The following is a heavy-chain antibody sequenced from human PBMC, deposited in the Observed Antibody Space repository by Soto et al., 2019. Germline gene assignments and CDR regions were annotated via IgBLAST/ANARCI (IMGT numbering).Heavy chain of an antibody. D-gene: IGHD3-10*01. Sequence: GGSLRLSCAASGFTFSSYSMNWVRQAPGKGLEWVSYISSSSSTIYYADSVKGRFTISRDNAKNSLYLQMNSLRAEDTAVYYCARDQVGSGSYMTSVNYYYYGMDVWGQGTTVTVSS. J-gene: IGHJ6*02. V-gene: IGHV3-48*01. CDR2: ISSSSSTI. CDR3: ARDQVGSGSYMTSVNYYYYGMDV. CDR1: GFTFSSYS.